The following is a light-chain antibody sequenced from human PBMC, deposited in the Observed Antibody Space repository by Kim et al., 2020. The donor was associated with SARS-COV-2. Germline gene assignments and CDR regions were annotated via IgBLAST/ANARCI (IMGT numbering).Light chain of an antibody. CDR1: QSVSSSY. CDR2: GAS. CDR3: QQYGSSPPNT. J-gene: IGKJ2*01. Sequence: SSGERATLSCRASQSVSSSYLAGYQQKPGQAPRLLIYGASSRATGIPDRFSGSGSGTDFTLTISRLEPEDFAVYYCQQYGSSPPNTFGQGTKLEI. V-gene: IGKV3-20*01.